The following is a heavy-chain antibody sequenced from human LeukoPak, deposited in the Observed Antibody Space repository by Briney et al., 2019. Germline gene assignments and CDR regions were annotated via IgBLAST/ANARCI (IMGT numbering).Heavy chain of an antibody. D-gene: IGHD4-23*01. CDR3: ASPVAPSYYIGMDV. J-gene: IGHJ6*04. V-gene: IGHV1-69*13. CDR1: GGTFSSYA. CDR2: IIPIFGTA. Sequence: SVKVSCKASGGTFSSYAISWVRQAPGQGLEWMGGIIPIFGTANYAQKFQGRVTITADESTSTAYMELSSLRSDDTAVYYCASPVAPSYYIGMDVWGKGTTVTVSS.